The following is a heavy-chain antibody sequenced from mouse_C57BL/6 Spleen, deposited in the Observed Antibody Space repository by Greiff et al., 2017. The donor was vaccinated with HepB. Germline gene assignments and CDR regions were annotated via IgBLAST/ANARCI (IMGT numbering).Heavy chain of an antibody. J-gene: IGHJ1*03. Sequence: QVHVKQPGAELVMPGASVKLSCKASGYTFTSYWMHWVKQRPGQGLEWIGEIDPSDSYTNYNQKFKGKSTLTVDKSSSTAYMQLSSLTSEDSAVYYCAREAGWYFDVWGTGTTVTVSS. V-gene: IGHV1-69*01. CDR1: GYTFTSYW. CDR3: AREAGWYFDV. CDR2: IDPSDSYT.